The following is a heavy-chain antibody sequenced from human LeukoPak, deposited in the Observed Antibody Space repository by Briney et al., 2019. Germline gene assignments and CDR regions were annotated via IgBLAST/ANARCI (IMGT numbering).Heavy chain of an antibody. D-gene: IGHD6-6*01. CDR1: GYSISSGYY. J-gene: IGHJ3*02. Sequence: SETLSLTCTVSGYSISSGYYWGWIRQPPGKGLQWIGSIYHSVSTYYNPSLKSRVTISVDTSKNQFSLKLSSVTAADTAVYYCARGPNMAARPKLVDIWGQATMVTVSS. CDR2: IYHSVST. V-gene: IGHV4-38-2*02. CDR3: ARGPNMAARPKLVDI.